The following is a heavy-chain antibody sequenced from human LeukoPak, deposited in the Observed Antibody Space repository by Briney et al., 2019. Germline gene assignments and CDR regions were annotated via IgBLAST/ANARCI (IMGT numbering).Heavy chain of an antibody. CDR2: ISWNSGNI. CDR1: GFTFDDYA. J-gene: IGHJ4*02. D-gene: IGHD2-21*02. CDR3: ARTPPNPDVVVTAKGDY. V-gene: IGHV3-9*01. Sequence: PGRSLRLSCAASGFTFDDYAMHWVRQAPGKGLEWVSGISWNSGNIGYADSVKGRFAISRDNAKNSLYLQMNSLRAEDTAVYYCARTPPNPDVVVTAKGDYWGQGTLVTVSS.